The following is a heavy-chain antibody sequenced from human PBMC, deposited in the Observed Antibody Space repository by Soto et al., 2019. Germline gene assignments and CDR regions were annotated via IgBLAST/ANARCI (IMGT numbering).Heavy chain of an antibody. D-gene: IGHD2-15*01. CDR3: ARRSCSGDSCLQYYYYGVGV. V-gene: IGHV5-51*01. CDR2: VHAGDSDS. J-gene: IGHJ6*02. CDR1: GYDFTSHW. Sequence: GESLKISCRASGYDFTSHWHGWARQRPGKGLEWMGIVHAGDSDSRYSPPFQGQVTISADKSSNTAYLQWSSLQASDTATYYCARRSCSGDSCLQYYYYGVGVWGQGTTVTVSS.